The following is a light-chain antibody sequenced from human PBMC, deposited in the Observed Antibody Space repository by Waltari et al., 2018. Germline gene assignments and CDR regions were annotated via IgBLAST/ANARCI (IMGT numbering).Light chain of an antibody. CDR3: LQNAQWPYA. V-gene: IGKV2-30*02. J-gene: IGKJ2*01. CDR2: KVS. CDR1: QSLVQSDGSIF. Sequence: EVVMTQSPLSLAVTLGQPASISCWSSQSLVQSDGSIFLNWFHQKPGQSPRRLMYKVSSRESGVPDRFSGSGSGTDFTLKISRVEAEDVGIYYCLQNAQWPYAFGQGTKLEIK.